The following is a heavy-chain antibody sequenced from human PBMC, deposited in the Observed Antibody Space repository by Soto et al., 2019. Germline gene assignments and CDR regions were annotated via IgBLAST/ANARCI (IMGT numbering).Heavy chain of an antibody. J-gene: IGHJ4*02. CDR2: IWYDGSNK. V-gene: IGHV3-33*01. CDR3: ARDNQIAADFDY. CDR1: GFTFSSYG. Sequence: QVQLVESGGGVVQPGRSLRLSCAASGFTFSSYGMHWVRQAPGKGLEWVAVIWYDGSNKYYADSVKGRFTISRDNSKNTLYLQMNSMRAEDTAVYYCARDNQIAADFDYWGQGTLVTVSS. D-gene: IGHD6-6*01.